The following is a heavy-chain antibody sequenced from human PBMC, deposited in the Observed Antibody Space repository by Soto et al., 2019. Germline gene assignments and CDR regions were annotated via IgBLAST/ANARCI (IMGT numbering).Heavy chain of an antibody. CDR3: ARAYCSGGSCSGTIGWYFDL. CDR2: IIPIFGTA. V-gene: IGHV1-69*01. D-gene: IGHD2-15*01. CDR1: GGTFSSYA. J-gene: IGHJ2*01. Sequence: QVQLVQSGAEVKKPGSSVKVSCKASGGTFSSYAISWVRQAPGQGLEWMGGIIPIFGTANYAQKFQGRVTITADESTSTAYMELSSLRSEDTAVYYCARAYCSGGSCSGTIGWYFDLWGRGTLVTVSS.